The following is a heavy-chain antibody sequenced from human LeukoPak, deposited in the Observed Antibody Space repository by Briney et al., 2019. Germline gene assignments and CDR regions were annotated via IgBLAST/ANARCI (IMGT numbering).Heavy chain of an antibody. Sequence: SGGSLRLSCAASGFTLSSYNMNWVRQAPGKGLEWVSSISSSSSYIYYADSVKGRFTISRDNAKNSLYLQMNSLRAEDTAVYYCARNVDTASNWFDPWGQGTLVTVSS. CDR3: ARNVDTASNWFDP. J-gene: IGHJ5*02. D-gene: IGHD5-18*01. CDR1: GFTLSSYN. CDR2: ISSSSSYI. V-gene: IGHV3-21*01.